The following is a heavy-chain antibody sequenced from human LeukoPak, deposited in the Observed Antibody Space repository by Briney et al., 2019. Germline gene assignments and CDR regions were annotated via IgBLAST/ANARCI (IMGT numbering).Heavy chain of an antibody. CDR2: IYYSGST. V-gene: IGHV4-59*01. CDR1: GGSISSYY. D-gene: IGHD6-13*01. CDR3: ASGRQQLAHYGMDV. J-gene: IGHJ6*02. Sequence: SETLSLTCTVSGGSISSYYWSWIRQPPGKGLEWIGFIYYSGSTNYNPSLKSRVTISVDTSKNQFSLKLSSVTAADTAVYYCASGRQQLAHYGMDVWGQGTTVTVSS.